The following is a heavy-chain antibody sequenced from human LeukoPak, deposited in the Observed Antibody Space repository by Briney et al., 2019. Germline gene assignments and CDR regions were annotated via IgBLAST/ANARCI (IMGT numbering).Heavy chain of an antibody. V-gene: IGHV3-7*01. D-gene: IGHD2-21*02. CDR1: GFTFSSYW. Sequence: GGSLRLSCAASGFTFSSYWMSWVRQAPGKGLEWVANIKQDGSEKYYVDSVKGRFTISRDNAKNSLYLQMNSLRAEDTAVYYCARDLYVAYCVGGCFSWFDPWGQGTLVTVSS. J-gene: IGHJ5*02. CDR3: ARDLYVAYCVGGCFSWFDP. CDR2: IKQDGSEK.